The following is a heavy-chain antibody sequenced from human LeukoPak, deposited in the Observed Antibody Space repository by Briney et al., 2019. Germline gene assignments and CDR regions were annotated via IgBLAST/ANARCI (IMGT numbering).Heavy chain of an antibody. CDR1: GGSISSYY. D-gene: IGHD3-16*01. CDR3: ARDRFGSDFDY. Sequence: LSLTCTVSGGSISSYYWSWIRQPPGKGLEWVAVISYDGSNKYYADSVKGRFTISRDNSKNTLYLQMNSLRAEDTAVYYCARDRFGSDFDYWGQGTLVTVSS. J-gene: IGHJ4*02. V-gene: IGHV3-30*03. CDR2: ISYDGSNK.